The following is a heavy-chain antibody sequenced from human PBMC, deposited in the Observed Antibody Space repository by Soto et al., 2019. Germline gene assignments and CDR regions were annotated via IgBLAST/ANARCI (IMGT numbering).Heavy chain of an antibody. V-gene: IGHV4-34*01. D-gene: IGHD2-15*01. CDR1: GGSFSGYY. Sequence: QVQLQQWGAGLLKPSETLSLTCAVYGGSFSGYYWSWIRQPPGKGLEWIGEINHSGSTNYNPSLKSRVTISVDTSKNQFSLKLSSVTAADTAVYYCARGGDLVVVAASITRGNNWFDPWGQGTLVTVSS. CDR2: INHSGST. CDR3: ARGGDLVVVAASITRGNNWFDP. J-gene: IGHJ5*02.